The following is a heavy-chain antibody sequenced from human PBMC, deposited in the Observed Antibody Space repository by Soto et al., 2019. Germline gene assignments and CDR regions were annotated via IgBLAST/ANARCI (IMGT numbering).Heavy chain of an antibody. J-gene: IGHJ6*02. CDR3: AKNRDGYYYTGTDV. CDR2: ISGTGVST. V-gene: IGHV3-23*01. Sequence: VGSLRLSCAASGFTFSSHAISWVRQAPGKGLEWVSAISGTGVSTFYADSVKGRFTISRDNSKNTLYLQLNSLRVEDTAIYYCAKNRDGYYYTGTDVWGQGITVTVSS. CDR1: GFTFSSHA.